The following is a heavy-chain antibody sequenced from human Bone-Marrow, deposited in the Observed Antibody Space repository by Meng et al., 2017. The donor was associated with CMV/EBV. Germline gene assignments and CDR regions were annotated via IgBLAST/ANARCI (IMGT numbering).Heavy chain of an antibody. CDR3: ARGSGPIRTDY. Sequence: CTGSGGSISSGGYYWSGIRQHPGKGLEWIGYIYYSGSTYYNPSLKSRVTISVDTSKNQFSLKLSSVTAADTAVYYCARGSGPIRTDYWGQGTLVTVSS. CDR2: IYYSGST. CDR1: GGSISSGGYY. V-gene: IGHV4-31*03. D-gene: IGHD3-3*01. J-gene: IGHJ4*02.